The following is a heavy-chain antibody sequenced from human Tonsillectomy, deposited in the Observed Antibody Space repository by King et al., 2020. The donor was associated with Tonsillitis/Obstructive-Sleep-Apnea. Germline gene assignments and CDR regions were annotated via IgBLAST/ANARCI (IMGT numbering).Heavy chain of an antibody. CDR2: INHSGST. D-gene: IGHD2-2*01. V-gene: IGHV4-34*01. J-gene: IGHJ5*02. Sequence: VQLQQWGAGLLKPSETLSLTCAVYGGSFSGYYWSWIRKPPGKGLEWIGEINHSGSTNYNPSLKSRVTISVDTSKNQFSLKLSSVTAADTAVYYCACHIVVVPAAIGWFDPWGQGTLVTVSS. CDR3: ACHIVVVPAAIGWFDP. CDR1: GGSFSGYY.